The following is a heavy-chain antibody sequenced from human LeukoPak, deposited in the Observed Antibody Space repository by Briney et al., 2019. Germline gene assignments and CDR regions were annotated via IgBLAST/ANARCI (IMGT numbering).Heavy chain of an antibody. CDR3: ARGEFDGGVYFDY. CDR1: GGSISSSHW. D-gene: IGHD3-16*01. CDR2: IYHSGST. Sequence: SETLSLTCAVSGGSISSSHWWSWVRQPPGKGLEWIGEIYHSGSTNYNPSLKGRVTISVDKSKNQFSLKLSSVTAADTAVYYCARGEFDGGVYFDYWGQGTLVTVSS. V-gene: IGHV4-4*02. J-gene: IGHJ4*02.